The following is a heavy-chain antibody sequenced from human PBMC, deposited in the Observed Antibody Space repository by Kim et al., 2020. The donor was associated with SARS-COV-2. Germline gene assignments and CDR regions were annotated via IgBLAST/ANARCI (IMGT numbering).Heavy chain of an antibody. V-gene: IGHV4-34*01. CDR2: INHSGST. CDR3: ASEGWEGAHKSAY. Sequence: SETLSLTCAVYGGSFSHYYWRWIRQPPGKGLEWIGEINHSGSTNYNPSLKSRVTISADTSKNQFSLKLNSVTAADTAVYYCASEGWEGAHKSAYWAQGSL. D-gene: IGHD1-26*01. CDR1: GGSFSHYY. J-gene: IGHJ4*02.